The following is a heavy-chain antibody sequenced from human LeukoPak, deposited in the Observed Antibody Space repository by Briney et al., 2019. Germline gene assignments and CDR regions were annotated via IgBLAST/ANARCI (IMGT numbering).Heavy chain of an antibody. V-gene: IGHV3-7*01. Sequence: PGGSLRLSCAASGFTFNSYWMNWVRQAPGKGLEWVANIKQDGSEKYYVDSVQGRFTISRDNAKSSLYLQMNSLRAEDTAVYYCARGGGYYGSSGFFVSWGQGTLVTVSS. CDR3: ARGGGYYGSSGFFVS. CDR1: GFTFNSYW. D-gene: IGHD3-22*01. CDR2: IKQDGSEK. J-gene: IGHJ4*02.